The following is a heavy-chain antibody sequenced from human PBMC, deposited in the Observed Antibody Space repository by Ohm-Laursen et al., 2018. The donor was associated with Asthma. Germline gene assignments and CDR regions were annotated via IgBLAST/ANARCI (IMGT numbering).Heavy chain of an antibody. V-gene: IGHV4-31*03. D-gene: IGHD6-13*01. CDR1: GGSISSGGYY. CDR3: ARDNGSPYGMDV. CDR2: IYYSGST. Sequence: TLSLTCTVSGGSISSGGYYWSWICQHPGKGLEWIGYIYYSGSTYYNPSLKSRVTISVDTSKNQFSLKLSSVTAADTAVYYCARDNGSPYGMDVWGQGTTVTVSS. J-gene: IGHJ6*02.